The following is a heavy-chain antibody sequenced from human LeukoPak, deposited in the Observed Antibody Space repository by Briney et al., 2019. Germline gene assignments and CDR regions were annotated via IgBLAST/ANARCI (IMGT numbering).Heavy chain of an antibody. V-gene: IGHV3-30*18. CDR2: ISYDGSNK. CDR1: GFTFSSYG. D-gene: IGHD6-19*01. CDR3: AKSGYSSGWPYYYGMDV. Sequence: PGRSLRLSCAASGFTFSSYGMHWVRQAPGKGLEWVAVISYDGSNKYYADSVKGRFTISRDNSKNTLYLQMNSLRAEDTAVYYSAKSGYSSGWPYYYGMDVWGKGTTVTVSS. J-gene: IGHJ6*04.